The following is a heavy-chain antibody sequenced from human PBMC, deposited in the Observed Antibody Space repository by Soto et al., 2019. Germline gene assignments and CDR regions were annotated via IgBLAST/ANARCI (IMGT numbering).Heavy chain of an antibody. D-gene: IGHD3-3*01. Sequence: SGPTLVNPTQTLTLTCTFSGFSLSTSGVGVGWLRQPPGKALEWLALIYWDDDQRYSPSLKSRLTITKDTSKNQVVLTMTNMDPVDTATYYCAHLYDFWSGYYWGHFDYWGQGTLVTVSS. CDR3: AHLYDFWSGYYWGHFDY. CDR1: GFSLSTSGVG. J-gene: IGHJ4*02. V-gene: IGHV2-5*02. CDR2: IYWDDDQ.